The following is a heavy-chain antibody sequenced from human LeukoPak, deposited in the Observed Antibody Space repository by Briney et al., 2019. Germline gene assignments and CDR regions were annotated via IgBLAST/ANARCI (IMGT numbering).Heavy chain of an antibody. J-gene: IGHJ4*02. V-gene: IGHV4-34*01. D-gene: IGHD1-26*01. Sequence: KPSETLSLTCAVYGGSFSGYYWSWIRQPPGKGLEWIGEINHSGSTNYNPSLKSRVTISVDTSKNQFPLKLSSVTAADTAVYYCARGIPLASLVGATKNFDYWGQGTLVTVSS. CDR1: GGSFSGYY. CDR3: ARGIPLASLVGATKNFDY. CDR2: INHSGST.